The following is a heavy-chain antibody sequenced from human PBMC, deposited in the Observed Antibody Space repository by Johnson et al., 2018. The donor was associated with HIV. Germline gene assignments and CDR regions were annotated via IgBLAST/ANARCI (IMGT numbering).Heavy chain of an antibody. D-gene: IGHD3-16*01. CDR1: GFTFSSYG. J-gene: IGHJ3*02. V-gene: IGHV3-20*04. Sequence: EVQLVESGGGVVQPGGSLRLSCAASGFTFSSYGMHWVRQAPGKGLEWVSGINWNGGSTGYADSVKGRFTISRDNAKNSLYLQMNSLRVEDTAVYYCATGFGPAFEMWGQGTMVTVSS. CDR3: ATGFGPAFEM. CDR2: INWNGGST.